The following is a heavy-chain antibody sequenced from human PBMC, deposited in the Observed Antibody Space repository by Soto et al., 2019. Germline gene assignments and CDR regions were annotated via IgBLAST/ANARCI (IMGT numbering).Heavy chain of an antibody. D-gene: IGHD3-22*01. CDR3: AGVHPARHDSSGLPMHSY. CDR1: GYTFTSYG. CDR2: ISPYNGKT. Sequence: QVQLVQSGTEVKRPGASVKVSCKASGYTFTSYGISWVRQAPGQGLEWMGWISPYNGKTNYAQKLQGRVTMTTDTTTSTAYMELRSLTSDDTAVYYSAGVHPARHDSSGLPMHSYWGQG. V-gene: IGHV1-18*01. J-gene: IGHJ4*02.